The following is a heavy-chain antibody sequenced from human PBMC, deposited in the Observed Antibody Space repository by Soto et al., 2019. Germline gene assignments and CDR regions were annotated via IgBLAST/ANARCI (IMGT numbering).Heavy chain of an antibody. J-gene: IGHJ4*02. Sequence: EVQLLESGGGLVQPGGSLRLSCAASGFTFSSFAMTWVRQAPGKGLEWVSAIGGSGGSTYYVDSVKGRFTISRDNSKNTLYLQMNSLTAEDTALYYCAKGGSSWYGDYWGQGTLVTVSS. CDR2: IGGSGGST. CDR1: GFTFSSFA. D-gene: IGHD6-13*01. V-gene: IGHV3-23*01. CDR3: AKGGSSWYGDY.